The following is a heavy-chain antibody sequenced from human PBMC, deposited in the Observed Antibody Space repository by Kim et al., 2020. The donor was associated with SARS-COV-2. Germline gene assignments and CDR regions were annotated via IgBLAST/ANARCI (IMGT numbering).Heavy chain of an antibody. CDR2: INPSGGST. V-gene: IGHV1-46*01. CDR1: GYTFTSYY. D-gene: IGHD3-3*01. Sequence: ASVKVSCKASGYTFTSYYMHWVRQAPGQGLEWMGIINPSGGSTSYAQKFQGRVTMTRDTSTSTVYMELSSLRSEDTAVYYCARDWREGGRTAYNWFDPWGQGTLVTVSS. CDR3: ARDWREGGRTAYNWFDP. J-gene: IGHJ5*02.